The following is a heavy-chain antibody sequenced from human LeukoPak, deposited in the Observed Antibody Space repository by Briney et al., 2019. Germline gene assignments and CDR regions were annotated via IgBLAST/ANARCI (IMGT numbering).Heavy chain of an antibody. CDR3: ARRTITAGGDCLDY. Sequence: GGSLRLSCAASGFTFSIYAMSWVRQAPGKGLEWLSVISGSGGNTHYADSVKGRLTISRDTSKNTLYLQIDSLTTDDTAIYYCARRTITAGGDCLDYWGQGTLITVSS. CDR2: ISGSGGNT. V-gene: IGHV3-23*01. CDR1: GFTFSIYA. D-gene: IGHD2-21*02. J-gene: IGHJ4*02.